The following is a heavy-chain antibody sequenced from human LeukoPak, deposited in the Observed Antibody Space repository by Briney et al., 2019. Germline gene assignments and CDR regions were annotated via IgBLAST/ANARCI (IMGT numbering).Heavy chain of an antibody. D-gene: IGHD1/OR15-1a*01. Sequence: GGSLRLSCAASGFTFSSYWMSWVRQAPGKGLEWVADINLDGSEKYYVDSVKGRFTISRDNAKNSLNLHMNSLGAEDTAVYYCAREGTRGLFDSWGQGTLVTVSS. CDR2: INLDGSEK. J-gene: IGHJ4*02. CDR3: AREGTRGLFDS. CDR1: GFTFSSYW. V-gene: IGHV3-7*01.